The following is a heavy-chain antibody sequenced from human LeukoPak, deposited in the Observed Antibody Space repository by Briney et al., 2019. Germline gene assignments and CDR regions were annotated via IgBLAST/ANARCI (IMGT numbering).Heavy chain of an antibody. Sequence: GASVKVSCKASGYTFTSYGISWVRQAPGQGLEWMGWISAYNGDTNYAQKLQGRVTMTTDTSTSTAYMELRSLRSDDTALYYCARDLGRYYYYYMDVWGKGTTVTVSS. CDR2: ISAYNGDT. CDR1: GYTFTSYG. J-gene: IGHJ6*03. CDR3: ARDLGRYYYYYMDV. V-gene: IGHV1-18*01.